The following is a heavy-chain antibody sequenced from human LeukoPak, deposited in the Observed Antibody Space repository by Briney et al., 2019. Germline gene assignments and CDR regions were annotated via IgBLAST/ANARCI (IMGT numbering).Heavy chain of an antibody. J-gene: IGHJ4*02. CDR3: AKDRRTTGTTRGEFDY. D-gene: IGHD1-1*01. Sequence: GGSLRLSCEASGFTFSSYAMSWVRQAPGKGLEWVSAISGSGGSTYYADSVKGRFTISRDNSKNTLYLQMNSLRAEDTAVYYCAKDRRTTGTTRGEFDYWGQGTLVTVSS. CDR1: GFTFSSYA. CDR2: ISGSGGST. V-gene: IGHV3-23*01.